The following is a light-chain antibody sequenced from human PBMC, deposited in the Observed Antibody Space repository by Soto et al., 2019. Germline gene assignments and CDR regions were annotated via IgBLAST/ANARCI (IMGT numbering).Light chain of an antibody. CDR3: CSYASSTSYV. CDR2: DVT. V-gene: IGLV2-14*01. CDR1: NSDVCGYNF. J-gene: IGLJ1*01. Sequence: QSALTQPASVSGSPGQSITISCTGNNSDVCGYNFVSWYQQYPGKAPKLMIHDVTSLPSGFSNRFSGSKSGTTASPTISGLQAEDEADYYCCSYASSTSYVFGTGTKVTVL.